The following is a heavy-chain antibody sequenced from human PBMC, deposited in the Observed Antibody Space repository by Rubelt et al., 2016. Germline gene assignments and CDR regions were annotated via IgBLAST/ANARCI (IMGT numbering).Heavy chain of an antibody. V-gene: IGHV3-66*01. CDR3: ARDQPYCGGDCYCDY. D-gene: IGHD2-21*02. J-gene: IGHJ4*02. CDR1: GFTVGSNY. CDR2: TYSGGNT. Sequence: EVQVVESGGGLVQPGGSLRLSCAASGFTVGSNYMTWVRQAPGKGLEWVSVTYSGGNTYYADSVKGRFTISRDNSKNTLYLQMNSLRAEDTAVYYCARDQPYCGGDCYCDYWGQGTLVTVSS.